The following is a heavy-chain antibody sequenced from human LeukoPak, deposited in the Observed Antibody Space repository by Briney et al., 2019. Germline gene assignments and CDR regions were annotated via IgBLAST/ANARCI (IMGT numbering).Heavy chain of an antibody. Sequence: GGSLRLSCAASGFTFDDYTMHWVRQAPGKGLEWVSLISWDGGSTYYADSVKGRFTISRDNSKNTLYLQMNSLRAEDTAVYYCARDSWESGMYYFDYWGQGTLVTVSS. CDR3: ARDSWESGMYYFDY. CDR2: ISWDGGST. V-gene: IGHV3-43*01. J-gene: IGHJ4*02. CDR1: GFTFDDYT. D-gene: IGHD3-10*01.